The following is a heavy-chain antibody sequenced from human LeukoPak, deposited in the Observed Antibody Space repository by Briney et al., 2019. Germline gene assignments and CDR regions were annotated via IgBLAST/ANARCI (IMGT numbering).Heavy chain of an antibody. Sequence: PSETLSLTCTVSGGSISSSSYYWGWIRQPPGKGLEWIGSLYYSGSTYYNPSLKSRVTISVDTSKNQFSLKLSSVTAADTAVYYCARDFFEAIPEGDYYYGMDVWGQGTTVTVSS. CDR1: GGSISSSSYY. CDR2: LYYSGST. CDR3: ARDFFEAIPEGDYYYGMDV. J-gene: IGHJ6*02. V-gene: IGHV4-39*07. D-gene: IGHD1-26*01.